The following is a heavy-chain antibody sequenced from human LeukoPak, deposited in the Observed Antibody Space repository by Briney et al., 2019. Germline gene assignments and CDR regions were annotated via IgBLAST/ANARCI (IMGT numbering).Heavy chain of an antibody. CDR2: ISYDGSNK. D-gene: IGHD2-2*02. Sequence: PGGSLRLSCAASGFTFSSYAMHWVRHAPGKGLEGGAVISYDGSNKYYADSVKGRFTISRDNSKNTLYLQMNSLRAKDTAVYYCARGVPAAIYYYYGMDVWGQGTTVTVSS. V-gene: IGHV3-30-3*01. J-gene: IGHJ6*02. CDR1: GFTFSSYA. CDR3: ARGVPAAIYYYYGMDV.